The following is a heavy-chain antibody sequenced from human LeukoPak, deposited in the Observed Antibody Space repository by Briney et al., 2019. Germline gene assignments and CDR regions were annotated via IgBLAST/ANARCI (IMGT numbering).Heavy chain of an antibody. D-gene: IGHD3-10*01. CDR1: GFSLSTSGVG. CDR3: AHTNRLDSGSYFNWFDP. CDR2: IYWNDDK. J-gene: IGHJ5*02. Sequence: SGPTLVNPTQTLTLTCTFSGFSLSTSGVGVGWIRQPPGKALEWLALIYWNDDKRYSPSLKSRLTITKDTSKNQVVLTMTNMDPVDTATYYCAHTNRLDSGSYFNWFDPWGQGTLVTVSS. V-gene: IGHV2-5*01.